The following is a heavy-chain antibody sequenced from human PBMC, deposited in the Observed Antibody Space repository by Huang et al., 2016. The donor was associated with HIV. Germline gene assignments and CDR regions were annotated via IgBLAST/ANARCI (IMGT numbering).Heavy chain of an antibody. J-gene: IGHJ4*02. CDR2: IYPVDADT. V-gene: IGHV5-51*01. CDR3: ARRLNSDHGGYFDY. CDR1: GYSFTSYW. D-gene: IGHD3-10*01. Sequence: EVQLVQSGAEVKKPGEFLKISCKGSGYSFTSYWVGWVRQMPGKGLEWMGIIYPVDADTRYSPSVQGQVTISADKSTSTAYLQWSSLKASDIAMYYCARRLNSDHGGYFDYWGQGTLVTVSS.